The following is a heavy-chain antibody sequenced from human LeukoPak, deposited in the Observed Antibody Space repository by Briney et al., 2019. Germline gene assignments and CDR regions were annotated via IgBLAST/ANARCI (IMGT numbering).Heavy chain of an antibody. J-gene: IGHJ4*02. Sequence: PSQTLPLTCTVSGGSISSGDYYWSWIRQPPGKGLEWIGYIYYSGSTYYNPSLKSRVTISVDTSKNQFSLKLSSVTAADTAVYYCASTIDVEMVYFDYWGQGTLVTVSS. CDR2: IYYSGST. CDR3: ASTIDVEMVYFDY. V-gene: IGHV4-30-4*08. D-gene: IGHD5-24*01. CDR1: GGSISSGDYY.